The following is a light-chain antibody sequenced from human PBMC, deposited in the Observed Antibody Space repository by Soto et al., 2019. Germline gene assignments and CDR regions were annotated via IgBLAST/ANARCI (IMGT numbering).Light chain of an antibody. CDR2: PAS. Sequence: DIQLTQSPSFLSASVGDRVTVSCRASQDISTSLAWFQQKAGKAPQLLVYPASTLQDGVPSRFSGSGSGTYFTLTINNLQAEDFATYYCQHLRTYPFSFGQGTKLDIK. J-gene: IGKJ2*03. CDR3: QHLRTYPFS. V-gene: IGKV1-9*01. CDR1: QDISTS.